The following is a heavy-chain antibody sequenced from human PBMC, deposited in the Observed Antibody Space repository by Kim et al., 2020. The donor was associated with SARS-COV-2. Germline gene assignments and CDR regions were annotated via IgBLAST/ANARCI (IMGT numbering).Heavy chain of an antibody. J-gene: IGHJ4*02. D-gene: IGHD4-4*01. CDR1: GFTFSSYC. Sequence: GGSLRLSCAASGFTFSSYCMSWVRQAPGKGLEWVANITQDGSEKYYVDSGKGRFTISRDNAKNSLYLQMNSLRTEDTAVYYCARDRLSDYSPTRRFRPFDYWGQGTLVTVSS. CDR2: ITQDGSEK. CDR3: ARDRLSDYSPTRRFRPFDY. V-gene: IGHV3-7*01.